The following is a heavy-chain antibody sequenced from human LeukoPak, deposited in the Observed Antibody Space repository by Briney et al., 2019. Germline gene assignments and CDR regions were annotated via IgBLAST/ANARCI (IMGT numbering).Heavy chain of an antibody. Sequence: GGSLRLSCAASGFTFSSYGMHWVRQAPGKGLEWVAIISYDGSNKYYADSVKGRFTISRDNSQNTLFLQMNSLRVEDTAVYYCAKDLGYDSSGRIDYWGQGTLVTVPS. J-gene: IGHJ4*02. D-gene: IGHD3-22*01. V-gene: IGHV3-30*18. CDR2: ISYDGSNK. CDR1: GFTFSSYG. CDR3: AKDLGYDSSGRIDY.